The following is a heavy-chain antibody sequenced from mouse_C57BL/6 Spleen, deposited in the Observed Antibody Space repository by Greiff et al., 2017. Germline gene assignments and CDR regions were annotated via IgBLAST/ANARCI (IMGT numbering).Heavy chain of an antibody. J-gene: IGHJ2*01. CDR3: ARGDYDGYCGNYFGY. D-gene: IGHD2-3*01. CDR1: GYTFTSYW. V-gene: IGHV1-72*01. Sequence: QVQLQQPGAELVKPGASVKLSCKASGYTFTSYWMHWVKQRPGRGLEWIGRIDPNSGGTTYNEKFKSKATLTVDKPSSTAYMQLSSLTSEDSAVYEGARGDYDGYCGNYFGYWGQGTTLTVAS. CDR2: IDPNSGGT.